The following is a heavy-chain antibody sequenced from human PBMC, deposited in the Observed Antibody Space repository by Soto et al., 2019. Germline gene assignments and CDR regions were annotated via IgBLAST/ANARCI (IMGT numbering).Heavy chain of an antibody. CDR1: AFTFNSYW. CDR2: IKEDGSEK. CDR3: ASSPYPSYYYYGMDV. Sequence: GGSLRLSCAASAFTFNSYWMSWVRQAPGKGLEWVANIKEDGSEKYYADSVKGRFTISRDNAKNSLYLQMNSLRAEDTAVYYCASSPYPSYYYYGMDVWGQGATVTVSS. V-gene: IGHV3-7*03. J-gene: IGHJ6*02.